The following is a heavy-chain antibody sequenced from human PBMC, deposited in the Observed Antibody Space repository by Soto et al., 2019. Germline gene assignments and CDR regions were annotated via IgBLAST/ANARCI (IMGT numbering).Heavy chain of an antibody. D-gene: IGHD3-3*01. J-gene: IGHJ5*02. CDR3: ARVPGVWSGSTYNWFDP. CDR2: IIPIFGTA. V-gene: IGHV1-69*12. CDR1: GGTFSSYA. Sequence: QVQLVQSGAAVKKPGSSVKVSCKASGGTFSSYAISWVRQAPGQGLEWMGGIIPIFGTANYAQKFQGRVTITADESTSTAYMELSSLRSEDTAVYYCARVPGVWSGSTYNWFDPWGQGTLVTVSS.